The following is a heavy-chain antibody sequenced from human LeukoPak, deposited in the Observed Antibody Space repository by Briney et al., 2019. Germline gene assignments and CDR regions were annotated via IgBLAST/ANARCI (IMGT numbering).Heavy chain of an antibody. Sequence: SVKVSCKASGADFNTHIINWVRQAPGQGLEWMGRIIPMRNLANYAHKFQGRVIITADKSRRTAYMELSSLTSDDTAVYYCARGKYCSGGECYSVRTSYDGFDPWGQGTVVSVSS. CDR2: IIPMRNLA. J-gene: IGHJ5*02. CDR1: GADFNTHI. V-gene: IGHV1-69*02. CDR3: ARGKYCSGGECYSVRTSYDGFDP. D-gene: IGHD2-15*01.